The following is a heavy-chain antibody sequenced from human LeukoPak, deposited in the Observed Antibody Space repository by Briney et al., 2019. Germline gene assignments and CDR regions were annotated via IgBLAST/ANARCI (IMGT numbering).Heavy chain of an antibody. V-gene: IGHV4-59*08. CDR2: IYYSGGT. J-gene: IGHJ4*01. D-gene: IGHD5-24*01. Sequence: PSETLSLTCTVSGGSISSYYWSWIRQPPGKGLEWIGYIYYSGGTNYNPPLKSRVTISVDTSKKQLSLKVTSLNAADTAVYYWAAHGMATANQAFDPLGQGNLVTVSS. CDR1: GGSISSYY. CDR3: AAHGMATANQAFDP.